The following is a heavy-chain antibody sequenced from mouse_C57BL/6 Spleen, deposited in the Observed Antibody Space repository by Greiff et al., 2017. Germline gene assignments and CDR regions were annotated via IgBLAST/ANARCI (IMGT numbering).Heavy chain of an antibody. CDR3: ARLTTVVATRDWYFDV. J-gene: IGHJ1*03. Sequence: QVQLKQPGAELVMPGASVKLSCKASGYTFTSYWMHWVKQRPGQGLEWIGEIDPSDSYTNYNQKFKGKSTLTVDKSSSTAYMQLSSLTSEDSAVYYCARLTTVVATRDWYFDVWGTGTTVTVSS. CDR1: GYTFTSYW. V-gene: IGHV1-69*01. D-gene: IGHD1-1*01. CDR2: IDPSDSYT.